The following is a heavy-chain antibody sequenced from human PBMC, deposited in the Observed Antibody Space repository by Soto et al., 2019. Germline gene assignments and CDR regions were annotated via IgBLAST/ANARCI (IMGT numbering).Heavy chain of an antibody. J-gene: IGHJ4*02. Sequence: QVQLVQSGAEVKKPGSSVKVSCKASGGTFSSYTISWVRQAPGQGLEWMGRIIPILGIANYAQKFQGRVTITADKSTSTAYMELSSLRSDDTAVYYCARVLSGYGSAGFDYWGQGTLVTVSS. CDR2: IIPILGIA. D-gene: IGHD5-12*01. V-gene: IGHV1-69*02. CDR1: GGTFSSYT. CDR3: ARVLSGYGSAGFDY.